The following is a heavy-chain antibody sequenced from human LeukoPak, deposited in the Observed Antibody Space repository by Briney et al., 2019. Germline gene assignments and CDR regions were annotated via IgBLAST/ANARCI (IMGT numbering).Heavy chain of an antibody. J-gene: IGHJ1*01. V-gene: IGHV5-51*01. D-gene: IGHD7-27*01. CDR2: IYPGDSDT. CDR3: GRHGEGEYFQH. CDR1: GYSFTSNR. Sequence: GESLKISCKGSGYSFTSNRIGWMRQMPGKGLEWMGIIYPGDSDTRYSPSFQGQVTISADKSISTAYLQWSSLKASDTPMYYCGRHGEGEYFQHWGQGTLVSVSS.